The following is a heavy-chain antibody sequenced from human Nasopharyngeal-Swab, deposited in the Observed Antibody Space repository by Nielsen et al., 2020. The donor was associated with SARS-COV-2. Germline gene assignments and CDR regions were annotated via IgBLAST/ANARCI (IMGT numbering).Heavy chain of an antibody. D-gene: IGHD3-3*01. CDR1: GYSISSGYY. V-gene: IGHV4-38-2*02. J-gene: IGHJ5*02. CDR3: ARADRGVTIVHIRTPDMGWFDP. CDR2: IYHSGST. Sequence: GSLRLSCTVSGYSISSGYYWGWIRQPPGKGLEWIGSIYHSGSTYYNPSLKSRVTISVDTSKNQFSLKLGSVTAADTAVYYCARADRGVTIVHIRTPDMGWFDPWGQGTLVTVSS.